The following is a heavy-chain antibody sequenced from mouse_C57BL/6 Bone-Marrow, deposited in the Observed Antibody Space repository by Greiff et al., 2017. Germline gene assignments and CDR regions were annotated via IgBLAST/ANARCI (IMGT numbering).Heavy chain of an antibody. J-gene: IGHJ4*01. CDR3: ALYGYDLPLDY. D-gene: IGHD2-2*01. CDR1: GFNIKDYY. CDR2: IDPEDGET. Sequence: VQLQQSGAELVKPGASVKLSCTASGFNIKDYYMHWVKQRTEQGLEWIGRIDPEDGETKYAPKFPGKATITADTSSNTAYLQLSSLTSEDTAVYYCALYGYDLPLDYWGQGTSVTVSS. V-gene: IGHV14-2*01.